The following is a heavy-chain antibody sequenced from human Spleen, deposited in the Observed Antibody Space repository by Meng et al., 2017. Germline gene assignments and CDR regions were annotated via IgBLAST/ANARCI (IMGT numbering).Heavy chain of an antibody. CDR2: ISYDESIK. CDR1: GFTFSSYA. Sequence: GESLKISCAASGFTFSSYAMNWVRQAPGKGLEWVAVISYDESIKYYADSVKGRFTISRDNSKNTLYLQMNSLRAEDTAVYYCARRIAVTGSVNYYYYAMDVWGQGTTVTVSS. D-gene: IGHD6-19*01. CDR3: ARRIAVTGSVNYYYYAMDV. V-gene: IGHV3-30*04. J-gene: IGHJ6*02.